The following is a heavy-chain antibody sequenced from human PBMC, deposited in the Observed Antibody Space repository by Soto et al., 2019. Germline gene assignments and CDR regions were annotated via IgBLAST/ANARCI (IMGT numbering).Heavy chain of an antibody. V-gene: IGHV3-48*03. CDR3: VRDSTYSLDF. J-gene: IGHJ4*02. CDR1: GFSFSTYE. CDR2: ISSGSDTI. D-gene: IGHD1-26*01. Sequence: PGGSLRLSCAASGFSFSTYEMNWVRQAPGKGLEWVAYISSGSDTIHYADSVRGRFTVSRDNAKNSLYLQMNSLRVEDTALYYCVRDSTYSLDFWAQGTLVTVSS.